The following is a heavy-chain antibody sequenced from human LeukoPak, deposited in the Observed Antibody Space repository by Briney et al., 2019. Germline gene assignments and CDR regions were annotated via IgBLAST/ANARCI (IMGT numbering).Heavy chain of an antibody. Sequence: SETLSLTCTVSGVSISRSNDCWGWIRQSPGKGLEWIGTMDYSGNTYCNPSLKSRVTVSVDTSKNQFSLNVNSVTAADTAVYYCARAHGSGRSWYLDYWGQGTLVTVSS. V-gene: IGHV4-39*01. CDR2: MDYSGNT. D-gene: IGHD3-10*01. J-gene: IGHJ4*02. CDR1: GVSISRSNDC. CDR3: ARAHGSGRSWYLDY.